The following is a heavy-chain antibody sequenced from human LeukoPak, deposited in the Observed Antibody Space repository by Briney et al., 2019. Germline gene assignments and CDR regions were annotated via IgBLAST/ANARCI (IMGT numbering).Heavy chain of an antibody. V-gene: IGHV3-23*01. J-gene: IGHJ4*02. CDR1: GFTFSSSA. Sequence: GGSLRLSCAASGFTFSSSATSWVRQVPGKGLEWVSAISNNGGYTYYADSVQGRFTISRDNSKSTLCLQMNSLRAEDTAVYYCAKQLGYCSDGSCYFPYWGQGTLVTVSS. CDR2: ISNNGGYT. D-gene: IGHD2-15*01. CDR3: AKQLGYCSDGSCYFPY.